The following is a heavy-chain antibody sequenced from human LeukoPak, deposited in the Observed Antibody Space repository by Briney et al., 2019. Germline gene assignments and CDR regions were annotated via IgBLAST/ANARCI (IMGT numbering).Heavy chain of an antibody. CDR2: IRSKAYGGAV. CDR1: GFTLGASG. Sequence: PGRSLTLSCTASGFTLGASGMSWFRQAQGNGLEWVGFIRSKAYGGAVEYAASVKGRFTISRDDSKSIAYLLMNSLKTEDTAVYYCSRAPYYDFWCDYWGQGTLVTVSS. D-gene: IGHD3-3*01. J-gene: IGHJ4*02. CDR3: SRAPYYDFWCDY. V-gene: IGHV3-49*03.